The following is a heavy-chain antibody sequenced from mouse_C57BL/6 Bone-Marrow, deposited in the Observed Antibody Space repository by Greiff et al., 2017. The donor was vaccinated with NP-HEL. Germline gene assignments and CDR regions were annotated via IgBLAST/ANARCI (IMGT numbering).Heavy chain of an antibody. Sequence: EVKLQESGEGLVKPGGSLKLSCAASGFTFSSYAMSWVRQTPEKRLEWVAYISSGGDYIYYADTVKGRFTISRDNARNTLYLQMSSLKSEDTAMYYCTRAPGSSREYFDVWGTGTTVTVSS. CDR1: GFTFSSYA. V-gene: IGHV5-9-1*02. CDR3: TRAPGSSREYFDV. D-gene: IGHD1-1*01. CDR2: ISSGGDYI. J-gene: IGHJ1*03.